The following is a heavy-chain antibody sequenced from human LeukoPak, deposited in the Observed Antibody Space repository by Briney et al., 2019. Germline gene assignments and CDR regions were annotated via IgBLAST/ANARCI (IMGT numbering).Heavy chain of an antibody. CDR2: INTDGSST. J-gene: IGHJ5*02. D-gene: IGHD5-12*01. CDR1: GFTFSSYW. V-gene: IGHV3-74*01. Sequence: GGSLRLSCVASGFTFSSYWMHWVRQDPRKGLVWVSRINTDGSSTSYADSVKGRFTISRDNAKNTLYLQMNSLRAEDTAVYYCARELRGFDPWGQGTLVTVSS. CDR3: ARELRGFDP.